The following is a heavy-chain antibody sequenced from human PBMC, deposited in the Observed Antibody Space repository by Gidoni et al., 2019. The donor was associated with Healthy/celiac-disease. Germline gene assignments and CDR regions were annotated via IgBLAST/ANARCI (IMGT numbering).Heavy chain of an antibody. Sequence: LEWVSYISSSGSTIYYADSVKGRFTISRDNAKNSLYLQMNSLRAEDTAVYYCARGGYSSGWYVGAFDIWGQGTMVTVSS. D-gene: IGHD6-19*01. CDR3: ARGGYSSGWYVGAFDI. J-gene: IGHJ3*02. CDR2: ISSSGSTI. V-gene: IGHV3-48*03.